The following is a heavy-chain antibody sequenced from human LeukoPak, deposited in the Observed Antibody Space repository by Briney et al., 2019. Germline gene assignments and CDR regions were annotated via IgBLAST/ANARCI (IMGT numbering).Heavy chain of an antibody. J-gene: IGHJ6*03. CDR1: GFTFSSYW. D-gene: IGHD2-2*01. CDR3: ARVLGYCSSTSCVYYYYYYMDV. V-gene: IGHV3-7*01. CDR2: IKQDGSEK. Sequence: GGSLRLSCAASGFTFSSYWMSWVRQAPGKGLEWVANIKQDGSEKYYVDSVKGRFTISRDNAKNSLYLQMNSLRAEDTAVYYCARVLGYCSSTSCVYYYYYYMDVWGKGTTVTVSS.